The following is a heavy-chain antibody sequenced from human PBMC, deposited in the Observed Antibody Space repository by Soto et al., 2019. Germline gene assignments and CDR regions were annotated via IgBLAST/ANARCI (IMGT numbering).Heavy chain of an antibody. D-gene: IGHD3-22*01. J-gene: IGHJ4*02. CDR3: ARENYYYDVGCYYYVFDY. CDR1: GGSISSYF. CDR2: IYSSGSS. Sequence: QVQLQESGPGLVKPPETLSLTCTVSGGSISSYFWSWIRQPAGKGLEWIGRIYSSGSSNYNPSLKSRVTMSVDTSKNQFSLKLSSVTAADTAVYYCARENYYYDVGCYYYVFDYWGQGTLVTVSS. V-gene: IGHV4-4*07.